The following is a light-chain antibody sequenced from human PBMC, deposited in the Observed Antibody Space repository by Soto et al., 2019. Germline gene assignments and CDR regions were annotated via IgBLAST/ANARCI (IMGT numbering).Light chain of an antibody. V-gene: IGKV1-39*01. CDR3: QKSDSTPWT. Sequence: DIPMTQSASCLSACVGDRVTIXCRTSQTVNNDLIWYQQKPGKAPKLLVYAASNLQSGGPSRFSGSGSATNFTRTISDLQPEDFTTYYGQKSDSTPWTFGQGTKVDIK. CDR2: AAS. J-gene: IGKJ1*01. CDR1: QTVNND.